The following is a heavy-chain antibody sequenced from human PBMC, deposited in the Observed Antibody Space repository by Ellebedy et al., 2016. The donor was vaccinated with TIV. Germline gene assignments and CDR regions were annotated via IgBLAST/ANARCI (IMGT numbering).Heavy chain of an antibody. CDR2: IWYDGYNK. V-gene: IGHV3-33*01. CDR3: ARMQQLACDF. J-gene: IGHJ4*02. Sequence: GGSLRLXXVASGFTFTNYGFHWVRQPPGMGLEWVAFIWYDGYNKNYADSVKGRFTVSRDNSKSTLYLQMDSLRAEDTAVYYCARMQQLACDFWGQGTLVTVSS. D-gene: IGHD1-1*01. CDR1: GFTFTNYG.